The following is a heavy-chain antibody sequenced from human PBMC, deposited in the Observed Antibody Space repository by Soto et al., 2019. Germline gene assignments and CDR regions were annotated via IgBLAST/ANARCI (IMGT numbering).Heavy chain of an antibody. J-gene: IGHJ3*02. D-gene: IGHD5-12*01. CDR3: ARERNPGYDAFDI. V-gene: IGHV1-3*01. CDR2: INAGNGNT. Sequence: ASVKVSCKASGYTFTSYAMHWVRQAPGQRLEWMGWINAGNGNTKYSQKFQGRVTITRDTSASTARMELSSLRSEDTAVYYCARERNPGYDAFDIWGQGTMVTVSS. CDR1: GYTFTSYA.